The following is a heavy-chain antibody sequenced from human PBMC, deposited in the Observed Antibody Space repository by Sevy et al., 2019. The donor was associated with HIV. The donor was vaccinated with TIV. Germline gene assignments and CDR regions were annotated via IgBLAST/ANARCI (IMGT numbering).Heavy chain of an antibody. CDR1: GGSISSYY. Sequence: SETLSLTCTVSGGSISSYYWSWIRQPPGKGLEWIGYIYYSGSTNYNPSLKSRVTISVDTSKNQFSLKLSSVTAADTAVYYCARDLYYYDSSGYPYYYYYYGMDVLGQGTTVTVSS. CDR2: IYYSGST. V-gene: IGHV4-59*01. J-gene: IGHJ6*02. D-gene: IGHD3-22*01. CDR3: ARDLYYYDSSGYPYYYYYYGMDV.